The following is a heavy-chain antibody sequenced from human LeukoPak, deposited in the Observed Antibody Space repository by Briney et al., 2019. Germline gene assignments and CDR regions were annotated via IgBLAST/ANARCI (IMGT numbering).Heavy chain of an antibody. D-gene: IGHD1-7*01. CDR3: ARGNWNYVWDY. CDR2: IYYSGST. V-gene: IGHV4-61*01. CDR1: GGSVSSGSYY. Sequence: SETLSLTCTVSGGSVSSGSYYWSWIRQPPGKGLEWIGYIYYSGSTNYNPSLKSRVTISVDTSKNQFSLKLSSVTAADTAVYYCARGNWNYVWDYWGQGTLVTVSS. J-gene: IGHJ4*02.